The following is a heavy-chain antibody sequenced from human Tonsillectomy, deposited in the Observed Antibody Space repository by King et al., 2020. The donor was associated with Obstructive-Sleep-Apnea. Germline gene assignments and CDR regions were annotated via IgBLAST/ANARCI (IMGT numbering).Heavy chain of an antibody. CDR2: ISRDGCQK. V-gene: IGHV3-30*18. CDR1: RFSFSSYA. D-gene: IGHD3-22*01. J-gene: IGHJ4*02. CDR3: AKDPQGSDDIVVTYFDY. Sequence: VQLVESGGGVVQPGRSRRLSCVASRFSFSSYAMHWVRQSPGKGLEWMAVISRDGCQKFYADSVKGRFTISRDNSRNTLYLQMNSLRPEDTAVYYCAKDPQGSDDIVVTYFDYWGQGTLVTVSS.